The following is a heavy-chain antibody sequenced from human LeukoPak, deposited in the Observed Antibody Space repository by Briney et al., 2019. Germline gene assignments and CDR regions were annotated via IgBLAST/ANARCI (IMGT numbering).Heavy chain of an antibody. J-gene: IGHJ4*02. V-gene: IGHV4-34*01. Sequence: SETLSLTCAVSGGSFSSCYWSWIRQPPGKGLEWVWEINNSGSTNYNHSLKGRVTISIDTSKNQFSLKLSSVTAADTAVYSCAGCRAVAGSFDYWGQGTLVTVSS. D-gene: IGHD6-19*01. CDR2: INNSGST. CDR3: AGCRAVAGSFDY. CDR1: GGSFSSCY.